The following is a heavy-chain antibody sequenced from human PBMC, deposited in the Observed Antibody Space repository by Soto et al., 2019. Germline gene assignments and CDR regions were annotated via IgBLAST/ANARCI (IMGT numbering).Heavy chain of an antibody. J-gene: IGHJ6*04. CDR3: ERDSGYYDSDV. Sequence: PGRSLRLSCAASGFSFSRYNMNWVRQAPGKGLEWVSYIGTSGSPIYYADSVKCRFTISRDKAKNSLYLQMDSLRAENTSVYYCERDSGYYDSDVWGKGTTVTVSS. CDR2: IGTSGSPI. CDR1: GFSFSRYN. V-gene: IGHV3-48*01.